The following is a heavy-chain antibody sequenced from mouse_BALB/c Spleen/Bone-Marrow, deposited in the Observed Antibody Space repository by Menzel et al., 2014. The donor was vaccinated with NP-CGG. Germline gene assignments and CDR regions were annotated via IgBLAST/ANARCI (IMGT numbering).Heavy chain of an antibody. J-gene: IGHJ4*01. V-gene: IGHV4-1*02. Sequence: EVHLVESGGGLVQPGGSPKLSCAASGFDSSGYWMSWVRQAPGKGLEWIGEINPDSSTINYTPSLKDKFIISRDNAKNTLYLQMSKVRSEDTALYYCARLGYYGTMDYWGQGTSVTVSS. CDR1: GFDSSGYW. CDR3: ARLGYYGTMDY. D-gene: IGHD1-1*01. CDR2: INPDSSTI.